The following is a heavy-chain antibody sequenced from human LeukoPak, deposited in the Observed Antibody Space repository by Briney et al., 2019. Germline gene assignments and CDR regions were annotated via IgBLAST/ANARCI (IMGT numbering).Heavy chain of an antibody. D-gene: IGHD3-3*01. CDR2: IYYSGST. J-gene: IGHJ6*02. CDR3: ASEGRDFWSGYSYYYGMDV. V-gene: IGHV4-30-4*01. CDR1: GGSISSGDYY. Sequence: PSETLFLTCTVSGGSISSGDYYWSWIRQPPGKGLEWIGYIYYSGSTYYNPSLKSRVTISVDTSKNQFSLKLSSVTAADTAVYYCASEGRDFWSGYSYYYGMDVWGQGTTVTVSS.